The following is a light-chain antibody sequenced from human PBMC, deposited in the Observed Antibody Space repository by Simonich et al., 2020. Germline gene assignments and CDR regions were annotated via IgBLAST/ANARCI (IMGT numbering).Light chain of an antibody. Sequence: NFMLTQPHSVSESPGKTVTISCTRSSGSIASNYVQWYKQRPGSAPTTVIYEDNQRPSGVPDRFSGSIDSSSNSDYLTISGLKTEDEADYYCQSYDSSNHRGVFGGGTKLTVL. CDR1: SGSIASNY. CDR2: EDN. V-gene: IGLV6-57*03. J-gene: IGLJ2*01. CDR3: QSYDSSNHRGV.